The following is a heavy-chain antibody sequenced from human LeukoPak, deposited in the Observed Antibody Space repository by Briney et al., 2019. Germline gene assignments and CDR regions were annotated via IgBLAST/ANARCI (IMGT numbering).Heavy chain of an antibody. J-gene: IGHJ3*02. CDR3: ASDDYGDYEDGFDI. D-gene: IGHD4-17*01. V-gene: IGHV3-21*01. CDR2: ISSTSTYI. Sequence: GGSLRLSCVVSGFTFSRATMNWVRQAPGKGLEWVSSISSTSTYINYADSVKGRFTISRDNAKKSLYLQMNGLRGEDTAMYYCASDDYGDYEDGFDIWGRGTMVTVSS. CDR1: GFTFSRAT.